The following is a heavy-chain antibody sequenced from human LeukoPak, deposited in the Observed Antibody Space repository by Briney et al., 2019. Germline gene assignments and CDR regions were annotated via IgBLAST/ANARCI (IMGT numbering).Heavy chain of an antibody. CDR2: INPNSGDI. CDR1: GYTFTGYY. CDR3: ARELGYCSSTSCYQGWFDP. Sequence: GASVKVSCKASGYTFTGYYMHWVRQAPGQGLEWMGWINPNSGDINYAQKFQGRVTMTRDTSISTAYMELSRLRSEDTAVYYCARELGYCSSTSCYQGWFDPWGQGTLVTVSS. J-gene: IGHJ5*02. V-gene: IGHV1-2*02. D-gene: IGHD2-2*01.